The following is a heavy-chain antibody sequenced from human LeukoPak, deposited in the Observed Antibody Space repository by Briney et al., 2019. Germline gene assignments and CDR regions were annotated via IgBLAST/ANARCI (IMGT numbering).Heavy chain of an antibody. Sequence: GGSLRLSCVGSGFPFDNYALNWVRQAPGKGLEWVSALTGSGDGTYYADSVKGRFTISRDNSKNTVYLQMNSLRVEDTAVYYCAKDTGNYDFWSGFLDYWGQGTLVTVSS. J-gene: IGHJ4*02. CDR2: LTGSGDGT. V-gene: IGHV3-23*01. D-gene: IGHD3-3*01. CDR3: AKDTGNYDFWSGFLDY. CDR1: GFPFDNYA.